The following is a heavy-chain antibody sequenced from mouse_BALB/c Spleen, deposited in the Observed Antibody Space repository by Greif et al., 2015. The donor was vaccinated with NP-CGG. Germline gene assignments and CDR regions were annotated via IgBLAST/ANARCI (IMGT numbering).Heavy chain of an antibody. CDR3: ARHGYDLFAY. CDR2: IYPGNVNT. CDR1: GYTFTSYY. V-gene: IGHV1S56*01. D-gene: IGHD2-2*01. Sequence: QVQLQQSGPELVKPGASVRISCKASGYTFTSYYIHWVKQRPGQGLEWIGWIYPGNVNTKYNEKFKGKATLTADKSSSTAYMQLSSLTSEDSAVYFCARHGYDLFAYWGQGTLVTVSA. J-gene: IGHJ3*01.